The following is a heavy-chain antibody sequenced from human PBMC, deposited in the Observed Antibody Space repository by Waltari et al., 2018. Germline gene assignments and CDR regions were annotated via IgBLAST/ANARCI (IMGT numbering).Heavy chain of an antibody. V-gene: IGHV3-74*01. CDR3: ARDPSFGDFEAYFDY. J-gene: IGHJ4*02. CDR1: GFSFSSYW. Sequence: EVQLAESGGGLVQPGGSLRLSCAVSGFSFSSYWMYWVRQSPGKGLVWGSKITSDGSKIDYADSVKGRFTISRDNTKNTLYLEMNSLRAEDTAVYYCARDPSFGDFEAYFDYWGQGTLVTVSS. D-gene: IGHD4-17*01. CDR2: ITSDGSKI.